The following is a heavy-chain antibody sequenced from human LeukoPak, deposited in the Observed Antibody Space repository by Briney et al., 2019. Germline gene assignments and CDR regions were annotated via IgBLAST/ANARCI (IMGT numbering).Heavy chain of an antibody. CDR1: GFTFSSYA. CDR2: IKQAASET. Sequence: GGSLRLSCAASGFTFSSYAMSWVRQAPGKGLEWVAIIKQAASETYYVGSVKGRFAISRDNAKNSLYLQMSSLRADDTAVYYCARYYCGTSTTCYMFDFWGQGTLVTVSS. V-gene: IGHV3-7*01. CDR3: ARYYCGTSTTCYMFDF. J-gene: IGHJ4*02. D-gene: IGHD2-2*01.